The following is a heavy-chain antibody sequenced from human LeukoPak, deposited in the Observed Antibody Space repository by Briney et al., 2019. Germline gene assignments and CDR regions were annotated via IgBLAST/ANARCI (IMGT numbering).Heavy chain of an antibody. J-gene: IGHJ4*02. Sequence: XKASXXTXXSXAISWVRQAPGQGLEWMGGIIPIFGTANYAQKFQGRVTITADESTSTAYMELSSLRSEDTAVYYCARGTRDCSGGSCYSVHFDYWGQGTLVTVSS. CDR3: ARGTRDCSGGSCYSVHFDY. CDR2: IIPIFGTA. D-gene: IGHD2-15*01. V-gene: IGHV1-69*01. CDR1: XXTXXSXA.